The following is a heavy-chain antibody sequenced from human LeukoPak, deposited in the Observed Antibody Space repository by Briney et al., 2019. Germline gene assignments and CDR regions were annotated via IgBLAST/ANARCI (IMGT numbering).Heavy chain of an antibody. CDR1: GGSISSGSYY. J-gene: IGHJ4*02. CDR3: ARVPYDYVWGSYRYTFDY. Sequence: SETLSLTCTVSGGSISSGSYYWSWIRQPAGKGLEWIGRIYTTGSTNYNPSLTSRVTISVDTSKNQFSLKLSSVTAADTAVYYCARVPYDYVWGSYRYTFDYWGQGTLVTVSS. D-gene: IGHD3-16*02. CDR2: IYTTGST. V-gene: IGHV4-61*02.